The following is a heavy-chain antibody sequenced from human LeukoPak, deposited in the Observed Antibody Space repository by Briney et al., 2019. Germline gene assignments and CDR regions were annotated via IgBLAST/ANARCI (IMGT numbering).Heavy chain of an antibody. CDR2: IYSGGST. V-gene: IGHV3-66*01. CDR3: ARDRLHYDSLTGYPAD. CDR1: GFTVSSNY. D-gene: IGHD3-9*01. Sequence: GGSLRLSCVDSGFTVSSNYMRWVRQAPGKGLEWVSVIYSGGSTHYADSVKGRFTIPRDNSKNTLYLQMNSLRAEDTAVYYCARDRLHYDSLTGYPADWGQGTLVTVSS. J-gene: IGHJ4*02.